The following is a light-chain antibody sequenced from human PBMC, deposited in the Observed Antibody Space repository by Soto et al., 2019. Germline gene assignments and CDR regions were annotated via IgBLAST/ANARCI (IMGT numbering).Light chain of an antibody. V-gene: IGKV1-33*01. CDR1: QDISNY. CDR3: QQYHNVPHS. J-gene: IGKJ2*01. Sequence: DLQMTQSPSSLSASVGDRVTITCQASQDISNYLNWYQQKPGKAPKLLIFDESNLQTGVPSRFSGSGSGTDFTFTISSLQPEDVASYYCQQYHNVPHSFGQGTKLEIK. CDR2: DES.